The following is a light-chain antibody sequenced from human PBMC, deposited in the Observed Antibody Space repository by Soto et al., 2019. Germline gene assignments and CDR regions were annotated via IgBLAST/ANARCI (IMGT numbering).Light chain of an antibody. CDR1: QTVSTNY. CDR2: GAS. Sequence: EIVMTQSPATLSVSPGERATLSCRASQTVSTNYLAWYQQKPGQAPRLLIDGASNRATGIPARFSGSGSGTDFTLTISSLEPEDFAVYFCQQRSSWPLTFGGGTKVDIK. CDR3: QQRSSWPLT. J-gene: IGKJ4*02. V-gene: IGKV3-11*01.